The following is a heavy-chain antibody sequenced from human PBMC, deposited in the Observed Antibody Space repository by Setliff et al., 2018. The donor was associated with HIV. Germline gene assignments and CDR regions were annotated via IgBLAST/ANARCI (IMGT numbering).Heavy chain of an antibody. Sequence: SETLSLTCAVYGVSFSGYYWSWIRQPPGKGLEWIGEINHRGITNYSPSLKSRVTISVDTSKNQFSLKLRSVTAADTAVYYCARVMSLQYFDWIDWWGQGILVTVSS. CDR1: GVSFSGYY. V-gene: IGHV4-34*01. J-gene: IGHJ4*02. D-gene: IGHD3-9*01. CDR3: ARVMSLQYFDWIDW. CDR2: INHRGIT.